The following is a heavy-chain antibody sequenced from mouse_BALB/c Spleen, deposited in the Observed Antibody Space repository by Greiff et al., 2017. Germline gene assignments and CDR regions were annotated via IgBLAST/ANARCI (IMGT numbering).Heavy chain of an antibody. J-gene: IGHJ2*01. CDR3: ARGGNYGGYFDY. CDR2: IDPSDSYT. CDR1: GYTFTSYW. V-gene: IGHV1-69*02. Sequence: QVQLKQPGAELVKPGASVKLSCKASGYTFTSYWMHWVKQRPGQGLEWIGEIDPSDSYTNYNQKFKGKATLTVDKSSSTAYMQLSSLTSEDSAVYYCARGGNYGGYFDYWGQGTTLTVSS. D-gene: IGHD2-1*01.